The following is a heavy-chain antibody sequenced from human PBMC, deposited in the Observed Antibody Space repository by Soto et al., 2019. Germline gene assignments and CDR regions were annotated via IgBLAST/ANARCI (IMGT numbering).Heavy chain of an antibody. D-gene: IGHD6-6*01. CDR2: IYHSGST. CDR3: ARERPDGARLDP. CDR1: GGSISSGDYY. J-gene: IGHJ5*02. V-gene: IGHV4-30-4*01. Sequence: QVQLQESGPGLVKPSQTLSLTCTVSGGSISSGDYYWSWIRQPPGKGLEWIGYIYHSGSTYYNPSLKSRVXXXVXXSKNQFSLKRSSVTAADTAVYYCARERPDGARLDPWGQGTLVTVSS.